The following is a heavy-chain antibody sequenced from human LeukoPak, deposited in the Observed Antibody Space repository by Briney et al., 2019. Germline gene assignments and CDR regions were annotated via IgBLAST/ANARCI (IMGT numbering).Heavy chain of an antibody. CDR2: ISGSGST. CDR3: AKDIRRGVVVAADAFDI. CDR1: GFTFSSYA. D-gene: IGHD2-15*01. Sequence: PGGSLRLSCAASGFTFSSYAMSWVRQAPGKGLEWVSAISGSGSTYYADSVKGRFTISRDNSKNTLYLQMNSLRAEDTAVYYCAKDIRRGVVVAADAFDIWGQGTMVTVSS. V-gene: IGHV3-23*01. J-gene: IGHJ3*02.